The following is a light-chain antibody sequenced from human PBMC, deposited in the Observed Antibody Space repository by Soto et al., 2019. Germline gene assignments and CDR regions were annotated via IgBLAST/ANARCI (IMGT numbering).Light chain of an antibody. V-gene: IGKV3-11*01. J-gene: IGKJ5*01. CDR3: QQRTTWPPVT. Sequence: EIVLTQSPATLSLSPGEGATLSCRASQSVTTRLAWYQQKPGQAPRLLIYAASTRAPGIPARFSGSGSADDFPPTHSSLKAGDCAIYYCQQRTTWPPVTFGPGTRLEI. CDR2: AAS. CDR1: QSVTTR.